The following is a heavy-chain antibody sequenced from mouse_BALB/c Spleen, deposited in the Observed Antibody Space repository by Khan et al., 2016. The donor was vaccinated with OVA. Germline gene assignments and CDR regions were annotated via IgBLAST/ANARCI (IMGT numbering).Heavy chain of an antibody. D-gene: IGHD1-1*01. Sequence: QVQLQQPGAELVKAGASVKMSCKASGYTFTSYWMHWVKQRLGQGLEWFAETNPTNGRTYYTEKFKSKATLTVDKSSSTAYMLLSGPTCEDSAVYYCGRIKKIVATYFDYWGQGTTLTGSS. CDR3: GRIKKIVATYFDY. CDR1: GYTFTSYW. V-gene: IGHV1S81*02. J-gene: IGHJ2*01. CDR2: TNPTNGRT.